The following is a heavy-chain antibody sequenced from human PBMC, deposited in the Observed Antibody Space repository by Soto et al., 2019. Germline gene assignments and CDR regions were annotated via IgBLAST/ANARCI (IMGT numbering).Heavy chain of an antibody. CDR1: GFTFSTSS. CDR3: ARAIGYAFDI. CDR2: ISSRSYT. Sequence: EVQLVESGGGLVKPGGSLRLSCAASGFTFSTSSLYWVRKAPGKGLEWVSSISSRSYTYYADSVKGRFTISRDNAKNSLYLQMNSLRAEDTAVYYCARAIGYAFDIWGQGTMVTVSS. J-gene: IGHJ3*02. V-gene: IGHV3-21*01. D-gene: IGHD1-26*01.